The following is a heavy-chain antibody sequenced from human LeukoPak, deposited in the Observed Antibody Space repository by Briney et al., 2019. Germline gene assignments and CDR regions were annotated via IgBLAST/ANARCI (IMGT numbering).Heavy chain of an antibody. J-gene: IGHJ4*02. CDR1: GFTFSSYW. CDR3: AKPPGYYDSGASLFDY. V-gene: IGHV3-74*01. CDR2: INSDGSA. D-gene: IGHD3-22*01. Sequence: PGGSLRLSCAASGFTFSSYWMHWVRQAPGKGLVWVSRINSDGSATYADSVKGRFTISRDNSKNTLYLQMNSLRAEDTAVYYCAKPPGYYDSGASLFDYWGQGTLVTVSS.